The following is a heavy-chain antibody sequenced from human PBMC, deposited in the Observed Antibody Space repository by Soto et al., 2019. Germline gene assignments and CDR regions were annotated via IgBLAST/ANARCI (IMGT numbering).Heavy chain of an antibody. J-gene: IGHJ4*02. Sequence: PSETLSLTCAVYGGSFRGYYWSRIRQPPGKGLEWIGYIYYSGSTNYNPSLKSRVTISVDTPKNQFSLKLSSVTAADTAVYYCARGGRYFDWFPFDYWGQGTLVTVSS. CDR2: IYYSGST. D-gene: IGHD3-9*01. CDR1: GGSFRGYY. CDR3: ARGGRYFDWFPFDY. V-gene: IGHV4-59*01.